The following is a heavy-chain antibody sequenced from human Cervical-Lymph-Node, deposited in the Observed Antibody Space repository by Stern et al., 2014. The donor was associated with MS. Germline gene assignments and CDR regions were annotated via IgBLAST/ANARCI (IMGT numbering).Heavy chain of an antibody. CDR3: AKADTGTTVDY. CDR2: ISYDGSNK. Sequence: VQLLESGGGVVQPGRSLRLSCAASGFTFSSYGMHWVRQAPGKGLEWVSVISYDGSNKYYADSVKGRFTISRDNSKNTLYLQMNSLRAEDTAVYYCAKADTGTTVDYWGQGTLVTVSS. D-gene: IGHD1-7*01. J-gene: IGHJ4*02. CDR1: GFTFSSYG. V-gene: IGHV3-30*18.